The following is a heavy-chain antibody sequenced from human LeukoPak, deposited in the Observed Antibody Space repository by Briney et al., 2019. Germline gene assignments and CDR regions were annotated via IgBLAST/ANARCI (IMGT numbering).Heavy chain of an antibody. CDR3: ARGHSSLRPYYFDY. CDR2: INPNGGGT. V-gene: IGHV1-2*02. J-gene: IGHJ4*02. Sequence: ASVKVSCKASGYTFTGNFIHWVRQAPGQGLEWVGWINPNGGGTNYAQKFQGRVTMTRDTSISTAYMDLSSLTSEDTAIYYCARGHSSLRPYYFDYWGQGTLVTVSS. D-gene: IGHD6-6*01. CDR1: GYTFTGNF.